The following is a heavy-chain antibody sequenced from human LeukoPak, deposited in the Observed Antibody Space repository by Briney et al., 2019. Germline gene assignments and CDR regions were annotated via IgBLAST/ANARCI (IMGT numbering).Heavy chain of an antibody. V-gene: IGHV4-34*01. CDR2: INHSGST. D-gene: IGHD3-22*01. CDR3: ASGTYYYDSSGYYGGAFDI. J-gene: IGHJ3*02. CDR1: GGSFSGYY. Sequence: NPSESLSLTCAVYGGSFSGYYWSWIRQPPGKGLEWIGEINHSGSTNYNPSLKSRVTISVDTSKNQFYLKLSSVTAADTAVYYCASGTYYYDSSGYYGGAFDIWGQGTMVTVSS.